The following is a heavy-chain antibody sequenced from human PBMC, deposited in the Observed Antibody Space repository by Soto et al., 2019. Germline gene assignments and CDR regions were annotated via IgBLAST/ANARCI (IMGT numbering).Heavy chain of an antibody. D-gene: IGHD1-26*01. CDR1: GGTFSSYA. CDR3: ARDRIGAVGVGQRYYYGMDV. V-gene: IGHV1-69*13. J-gene: IGHJ6*02. Sequence: EASVKVSCKASGGTFSSYAISWVRQAPGQGLEWMGGIIPIFGTANYAQKLQGRVTITADESTSTAYMELSSLRSEDTAVYYCARDRIGAVGVGQRYYYGMDVWGQGTTVTVSS. CDR2: IIPIFGTA.